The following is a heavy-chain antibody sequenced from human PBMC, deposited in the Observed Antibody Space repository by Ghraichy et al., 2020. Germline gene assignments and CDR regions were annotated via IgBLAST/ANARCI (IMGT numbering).Heavy chain of an antibody. CDR3: ASENRGYSGSYASGGFDP. V-gene: IGHV4-4*02. CDR1: GGSISSSNW. Sequence: GSLSLTCAVSGGSISSSNWWSWVRQPPGKGLEWIGEIYHSGSTNYNPSLKSRVTISVDKSKNQFSLKLSSVTAADTAVYYCASENRGYSGSYASGGFDPWGQGTLVTVSS. J-gene: IGHJ5*02. D-gene: IGHD1-26*01. CDR2: IYHSGST.